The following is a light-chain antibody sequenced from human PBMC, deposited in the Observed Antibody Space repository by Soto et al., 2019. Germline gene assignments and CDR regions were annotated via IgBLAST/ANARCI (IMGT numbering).Light chain of an antibody. V-gene: IGKV1-8*01. CDR2: AAS. CDR3: QQYHMCPWT. CDR1: QGISSY. J-gene: IGKJ1*01. Sequence: AILMTQSPATLSASTGDRVTISCRASQGISSYLAWYQQKPGQAPKLLIYAASTMLSGVPARFSGSGSGTDFTLTISCLQSEDFATYYCQQYHMCPWTFGRGTKVDIK.